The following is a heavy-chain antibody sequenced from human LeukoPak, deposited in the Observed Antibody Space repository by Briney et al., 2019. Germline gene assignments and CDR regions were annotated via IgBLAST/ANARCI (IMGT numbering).Heavy chain of an antibody. CDR2: INDSGST. J-gene: IGHJ4*02. CDR1: GGAFSNYF. D-gene: IGHD2-21*02. Sequence: PSETLSLTCAVSGGAFSNYFWTWIRQPPGKGLEWIAEINDSGSTNSNSSLRSRVAISLDTSKNQFSLRLTSVTAADTAVYYCARDGGDSLAVDYWGQGTLVTVSS. CDR3: ARDGGDSLAVDY. V-gene: IGHV4-34*01.